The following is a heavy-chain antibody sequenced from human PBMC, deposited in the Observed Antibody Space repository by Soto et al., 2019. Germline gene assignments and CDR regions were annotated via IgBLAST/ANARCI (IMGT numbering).Heavy chain of an antibody. V-gene: IGHV3-23*01. CDR2: VSARGLNT. CDR3: AKDPPRRTSGSFFDY. J-gene: IGHJ4*02. CDR1: GFTFSTYA. Sequence: EVQLLESGGKLVQPGGSLTLSCAASGFTFSTYAMAWVRQAPGKGLEWVSGVSARGLNTDYADPVKGRFYISRDNSKNTVSLHMNSLRAEDTALYYCAKDPPRRTSGSFFDYWGQGTPVTVSS. D-gene: IGHD1-1*01.